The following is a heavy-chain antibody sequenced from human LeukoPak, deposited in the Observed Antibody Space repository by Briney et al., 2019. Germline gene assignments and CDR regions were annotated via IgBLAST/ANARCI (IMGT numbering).Heavy chain of an antibody. CDR1: GYKFISHY. Sequence: GASVRVSCKASGYKFISHYLQWVRQAPGLGPEWMGWMHGGNGNTRYAGKFEGRVTMTRDTSTSTAYMDLSRLTSDDTAVYYCAREGSYCVGGDCYSFDFWGQGTLVTVSP. D-gene: IGHD2-21*02. J-gene: IGHJ4*02. CDR2: MHGGNGNT. V-gene: IGHV1-2*02. CDR3: AREGSYCVGGDCYSFDF.